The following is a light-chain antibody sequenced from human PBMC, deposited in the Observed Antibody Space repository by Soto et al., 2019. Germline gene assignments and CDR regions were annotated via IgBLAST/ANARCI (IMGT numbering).Light chain of an antibody. CDR2: GAS. V-gene: IGKV3-20*01. J-gene: IGKJ1*01. CDR3: QQNGSSPWT. CDR1: QTIRSNY. Sequence: ETVLTQSPGTLSLSPGERATLSCRANQTIRSNYLAWYRQTPGQDPRLLIYGASNRATGIADRFSGSGSGTDFTLIISRLEPEDFALYYCQQNGSSPWTFGQGTKVEIK.